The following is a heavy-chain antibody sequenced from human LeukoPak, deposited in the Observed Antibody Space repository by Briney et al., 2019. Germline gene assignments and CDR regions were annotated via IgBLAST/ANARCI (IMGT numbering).Heavy chain of an antibody. CDR2: INPSGGST. CDR1: GYTLTSYY. CDR3: ARDSRLTFLGDIVLMVYAFSPYWFDP. Sequence: ASVKVSCKASGYTLTSYYMHWVRQAPGQGLEWMGIINPSGGSTSYAQKFQGRVTMTRDTSTSTVYMELSSLRSEDTAVYYCARDSRLTFLGDIVLMVYAFSPYWFDPWGQGTLVTVSS. J-gene: IGHJ5*02. D-gene: IGHD2-8*01. V-gene: IGHV1-46*01.